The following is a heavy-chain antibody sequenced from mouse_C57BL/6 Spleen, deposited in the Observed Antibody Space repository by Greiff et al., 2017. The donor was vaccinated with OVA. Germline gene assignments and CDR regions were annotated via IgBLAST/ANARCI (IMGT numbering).Heavy chain of an antibody. CDR1: GFTFSDYG. J-gene: IGHJ2*01. Sequence: EVKVEESGGGLVKPGGSLKLSCAASGFTFSDYGMHWVRQAPEKGLEWVAYISSGSSTIYYADTVKGRFTISRDNAKNTLFLQMTGLRSEDTAMYYCARVGGLLPYFDYWGQGTTLTVSS. V-gene: IGHV5-17*01. CDR3: ARVGGLLPYFDY. D-gene: IGHD6-1*01. CDR2: ISSGSSTI.